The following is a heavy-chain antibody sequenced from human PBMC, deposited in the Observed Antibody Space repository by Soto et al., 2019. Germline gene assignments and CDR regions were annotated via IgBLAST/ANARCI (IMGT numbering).Heavy chain of an antibody. CDR1: RFTFSTNA. CDR2: ISYDGSTR. J-gene: IGHJ4*02. D-gene: IGHD6-19*01. CDR3: AKQFSGWSYYFDY. Sequence: ESGGGVVQPGRSLRLSCAASRFTFSTNAMHWVRQAPGKGLEWVAVISYDGSTRYYADSMKGRFTISRDNSKNTLYLQMNNLRAEDTAVYYCAKQFSGWSYYFDYWGQGTLVTVSS. V-gene: IGHV3-30-3*02.